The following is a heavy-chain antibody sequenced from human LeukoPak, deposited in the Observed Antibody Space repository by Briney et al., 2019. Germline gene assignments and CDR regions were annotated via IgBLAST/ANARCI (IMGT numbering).Heavy chain of an antibody. Sequence: SVKVSCKASGYTFTRHAITWVRQAPGEGLEWMGRIIPILGTANYAQKFQGTVTITADKSTSTTYLELSSLRSEDTAMYYCVSTYYYDSGGSPDYWGQRTLVIVSS. J-gene: IGHJ4*02. V-gene: IGHV1-69*04. CDR1: GYTFTRHA. D-gene: IGHD3-22*01. CDR2: IIPILGTA. CDR3: VSTYYYDSGGSPDY.